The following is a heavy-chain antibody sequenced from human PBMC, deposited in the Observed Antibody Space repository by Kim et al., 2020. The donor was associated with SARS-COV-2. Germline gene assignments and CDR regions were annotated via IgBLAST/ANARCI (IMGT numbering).Heavy chain of an antibody. D-gene: IGHD1-26*01. Sequence: THNPALKSRVTISVDTSKTQFSLKLSSVAAADTSVYYCASQAVGVGAFDIWGQGTMVTVSS. CDR3: ASQAVGVGAFDI. V-gene: IGHV4-61*07. J-gene: IGHJ3*02.